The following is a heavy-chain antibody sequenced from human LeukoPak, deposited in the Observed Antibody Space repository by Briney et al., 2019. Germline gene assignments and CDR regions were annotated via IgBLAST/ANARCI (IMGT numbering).Heavy chain of an antibody. D-gene: IGHD2-2*01. CDR1: GGSFSGYY. CDR2: INHSGST. CDR3: ARLCSSTSCYSYYFDY. J-gene: IGHJ4*02. Sequence: SETLSLTCAVYGGSFSGYYWSWIRQPPGKGLEWIGEINHSGSTNYNPSLKSRVTISVDTSKNQFSLQLNSVTPEDTAVYYCARLCSSTSCYSYYFDYWGQGTLVTVSS. V-gene: IGHV4-34*01.